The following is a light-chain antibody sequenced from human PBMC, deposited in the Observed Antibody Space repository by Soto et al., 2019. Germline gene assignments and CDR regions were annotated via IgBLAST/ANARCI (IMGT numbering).Light chain of an antibody. CDR1: QSVSSY. V-gene: IGKV3-11*01. CDR3: QHRSNWHIT. J-gene: IGKJ5*01. CDR2: DAS. Sequence: EIVLTQSPATLSLSPGERAALSCRASQSVSSYLAWYQQKPGQAPRLLIYDASNRATDIPARFSGSGSGTDFTLTITSLEPEDFALYYCQHRSNWHITFGQGTRLEIK.